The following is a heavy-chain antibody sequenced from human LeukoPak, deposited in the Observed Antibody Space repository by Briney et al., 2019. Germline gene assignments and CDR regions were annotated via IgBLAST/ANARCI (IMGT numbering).Heavy chain of an antibody. V-gene: IGHV2-5*02. D-gene: IGHD6-13*01. Sequence: ESGPTLVNPTQTLTLTCTFSGFSLSTSGVGVDWIRQPPGKALEWLALIYWDDDKRYSPSLKSRLTITKDTSKNQVVLTMTNMDPVDTATYYCAHRRDSSSWYGDNWFDPWGQGTLVTVSS. CDR3: AHRRDSSSWYGDNWFDP. CDR1: GFSLSTSGVG. J-gene: IGHJ5*02. CDR2: IYWDDDK.